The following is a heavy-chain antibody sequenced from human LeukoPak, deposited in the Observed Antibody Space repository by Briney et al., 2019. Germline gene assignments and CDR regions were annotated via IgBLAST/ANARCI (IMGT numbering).Heavy chain of an antibody. CDR2: INHSGST. V-gene: IGHV4-34*01. D-gene: IGHD2-15*01. CDR1: GGSFSGYY. J-gene: IGHJ4*02. Sequence: PSETLPLTCAVYGGSFSGYYWSWIRQPPGKGLEWIGEINHSGSTNYNPSLKSRVTISVDTSKNQFSLKLSSVTAADTAVYYCARVAHCSGGSCYSRFDYWGQGTLVTVSS. CDR3: ARVAHCSGGSCYSRFDY.